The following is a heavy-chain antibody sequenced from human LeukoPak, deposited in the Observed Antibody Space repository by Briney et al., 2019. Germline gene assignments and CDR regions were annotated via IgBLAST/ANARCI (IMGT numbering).Heavy chain of an antibody. J-gene: IGHJ4*02. Sequence: PGGSLRLSCAASGFTFSDYAMSWVRQPPGKGLEWIGEINHSGSTNYNPSLKSRVTISVDTSKNQFSLKLSSVTAADTAVYYCASEQQLRNWGQGTLVTVSS. CDR2: INHSGST. D-gene: IGHD6-13*01. CDR3: ASEQQLRN. V-gene: IGHV4-34*08. CDR1: GFTFSDYA.